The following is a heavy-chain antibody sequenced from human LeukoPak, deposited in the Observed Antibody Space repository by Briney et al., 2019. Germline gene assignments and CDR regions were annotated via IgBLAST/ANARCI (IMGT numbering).Heavy chain of an antibody. V-gene: IGHV1-18*01. D-gene: IGHD3-3*01. Sequence: ASVKVSCKTSGYTFTTYGLSWVRQAPGQGLEWMGWISPYNGTTNYAQKLRGRVTMTTDTSMSTAYMELRSLRSDDTAVYYCARDRAVGGYYVNYFDHWGQGTLVTVSA. CDR1: GYTFTTYG. J-gene: IGHJ4*02. CDR2: ISPYNGTT. CDR3: ARDRAVGGYYVNYFDH.